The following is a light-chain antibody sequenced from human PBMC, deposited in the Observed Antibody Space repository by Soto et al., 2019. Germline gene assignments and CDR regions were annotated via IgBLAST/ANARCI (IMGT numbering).Light chain of an antibody. CDR3: KQRSGWPFT. CDR1: HSISSY. CDR2: DAY. V-gene: IGKV3-11*01. J-gene: IGKJ3*01. Sequence: LTQSPATLPSSLGDRATLSCRASHSISSYLAWYQQKPGQAPRVLIYDAYNWATGIQARFSGSGSGTDFTLTIRSLEPDDFAVYYCKQRSGWPFTFGHGTKVDIK.